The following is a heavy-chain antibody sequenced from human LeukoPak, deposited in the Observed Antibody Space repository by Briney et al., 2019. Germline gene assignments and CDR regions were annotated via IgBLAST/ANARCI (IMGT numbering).Heavy chain of an antibody. J-gene: IGHJ4*02. CDR3: ARERITMVRGAHDY. D-gene: IGHD3-10*01. V-gene: IGHV1-2*02. CDR2: INPNSGGT. CDR1: GYTFTGYY. Sequence: ASVKVSCKASGYTFTGYYMHWVRQAPGQGLEWMGWINPNSGGTNYAQKFQGRATMTRDTSISTAYMELSRLRSDDTAVYYCARERITMVRGAHDYWGQGTLVTVSS.